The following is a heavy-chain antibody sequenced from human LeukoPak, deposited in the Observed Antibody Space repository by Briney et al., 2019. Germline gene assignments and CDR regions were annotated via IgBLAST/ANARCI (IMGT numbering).Heavy chain of an antibody. CDR3: ARGYSFGLRGFDY. Sequence: GGSLRLSCAASGFTFSSYAMSWVRQAPGKGLEWVSVISGSGDATVYADSVEGRFTISRDNSKNTLYLQLNSLRAEDTAVYYCARGYSFGLRGFDYWGQGTLVTVSS. V-gene: IGHV3-23*01. J-gene: IGHJ4*02. CDR2: ISGSGDAT. CDR1: GFTFSSYA. D-gene: IGHD5-18*01.